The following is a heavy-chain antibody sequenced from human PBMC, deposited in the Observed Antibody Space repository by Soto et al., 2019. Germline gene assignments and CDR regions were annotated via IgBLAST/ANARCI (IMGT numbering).Heavy chain of an antibody. CDR1: GFTFSSYA. CDR3: ARNGGAGEGNYNGMDV. D-gene: IGHD2-8*01. Sequence: PGGSLRLSCAASGFTFSSYAMHWVRQAPGKGLEWVAVISYDGSNKYYADSVKGRFTISRDNSKNTLYLQMNSLRAEDTAVYYCARNGGAGEGNYNGMDVWGQGTPVTVS. V-gene: IGHV3-30-3*01. CDR2: ISYDGSNK. J-gene: IGHJ6*02.